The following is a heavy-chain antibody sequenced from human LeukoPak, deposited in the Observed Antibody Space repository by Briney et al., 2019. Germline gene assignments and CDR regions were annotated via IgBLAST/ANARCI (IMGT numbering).Heavy chain of an antibody. Sequence: SETLSLTCAVYGGSFSGYYWSWIRKPPGKGLEWIGEINHSGSTNYNPSLKSRVTISVDTSKNQFSLKLSSVTAADTAVYYCASGTRLRRTYWGQGTLVTVSS. CDR2: INHSGST. J-gene: IGHJ4*02. CDR3: ASGTRLRRTY. CDR1: GGSFSGYY. D-gene: IGHD4-17*01. V-gene: IGHV4-34*01.